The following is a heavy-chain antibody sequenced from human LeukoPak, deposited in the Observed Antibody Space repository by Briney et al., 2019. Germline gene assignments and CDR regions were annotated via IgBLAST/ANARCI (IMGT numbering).Heavy chain of an antibody. CDR1: GYTFTSYG. CDR2: ISAYNGDT. D-gene: IGHD4-17*01. CDR3: ARFFGGRYGDYEFDY. J-gene: IGHJ4*02. Sequence: ASVEVSCKASGYTFTSYGISWVRQAPGQGLEWMGWISAYNGDTNYARKLQGRVTMTTDTPTSTAYMELRSLRSDDTAVYYCARFFGGRYGDYEFDYWGQGTLVTVSS. V-gene: IGHV1-18*01.